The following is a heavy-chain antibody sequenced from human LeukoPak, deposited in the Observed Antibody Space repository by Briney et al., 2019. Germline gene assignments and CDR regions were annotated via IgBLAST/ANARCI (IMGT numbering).Heavy chain of an antibody. D-gene: IGHD5-18*01. V-gene: IGHV4-34*01. Sequence: AETLSLTCAVYGGSFSGYYWSWIRQPPGKGLEWIGEINHSGSTNYNPSLKSRDTISVDTSKNQFSLKLSSVTAADTAVYYCARGRRDTAMVQGYYYYYYGMDVWGQGTTVTVSS. CDR3: ARGRRDTAMVQGYYYYYYGMDV. CDR2: INHSGST. CDR1: GGSFSGYY. J-gene: IGHJ6*02.